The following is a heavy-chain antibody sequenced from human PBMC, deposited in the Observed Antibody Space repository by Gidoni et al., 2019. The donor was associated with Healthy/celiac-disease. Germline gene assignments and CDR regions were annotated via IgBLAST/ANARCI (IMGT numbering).Heavy chain of an antibody. D-gene: IGHD2-2*01. CDR3: AKDIGDCSSTSCHVGAFDI. V-gene: IGHV3-23*01. Sequence: EVQLLESGGGLVQPGGSLRTSCAASGCTFSRYATSWVRQAPGKGLEWVSAISGSGGSTYYADSVKGRFTISRDNSKNTLYLQMNSLRAEDTAVYYCAKDIGDCSSTSCHVGAFDIWGQGTMVTVSS. CDR2: ISGSGGST. J-gene: IGHJ3*02. CDR1: GCTFSRYA.